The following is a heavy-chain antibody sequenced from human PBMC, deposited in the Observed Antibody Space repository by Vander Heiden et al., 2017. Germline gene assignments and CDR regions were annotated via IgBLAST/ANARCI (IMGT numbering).Heavy chain of an antibody. D-gene: IGHD7-27*01. CDR1: GFTFGSNA. CDR3: AKDLHFWAACDV. J-gene: IGHJ6*02. V-gene: IGHV3-23*01. CDR2: IGSDYDT. Sequence: EVLLLESGGGLVQPGGSLRLSCAASGFTFGSNAMSWVRQAPGKGLEWVSGIGSDYDTHYADSVKGRFTISRDNSKNTLYLQVNSLRAEDTAVYYCAKDLHFWAACDVWGQGTTVTVSS.